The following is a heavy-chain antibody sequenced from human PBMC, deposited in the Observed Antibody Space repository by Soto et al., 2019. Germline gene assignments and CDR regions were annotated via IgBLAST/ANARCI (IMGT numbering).Heavy chain of an antibody. V-gene: IGHV5-51*01. J-gene: IGHJ4*02. CDR1: GYTFTNYW. CDR2: IYPGDSDT. Sequence: GESLKISCNASGYTFTNYWVGWVRQMPGKGLEWMGIIYPGDSDTRYSPSFQGQVTISVDKSISTAYLQWSSLKASDTAMYYCARRITVSGSYCFDYWGQGTLVTVYS. CDR3: ARRITVSGSYCFDY. D-gene: IGHD6-19*01.